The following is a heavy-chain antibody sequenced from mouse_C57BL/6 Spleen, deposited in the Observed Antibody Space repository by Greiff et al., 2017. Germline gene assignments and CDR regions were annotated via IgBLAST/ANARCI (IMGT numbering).Heavy chain of an antibody. CDR1: GFNIKNTY. D-gene: IGHD1-1*01. V-gene: IGHV14-3*01. J-gene: IGHJ2*01. CDR3: ASIITTVVAEGFDY. CDR2: IDPANGNT. Sequence: VQLKESVAELVRPGASVKLSCTASGFNIKNTYMHWVKQRPEQGLEWIGRIDPANGNTKYAPKFPGKATITADTSSNTAYLQLSSLTSEDTAIYYCASIITTVVAEGFDYWGQGTTLTVSS.